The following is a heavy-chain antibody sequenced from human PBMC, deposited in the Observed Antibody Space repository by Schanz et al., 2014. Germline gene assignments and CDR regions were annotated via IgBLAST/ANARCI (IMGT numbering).Heavy chain of an antibody. CDR3: AKSKSQLPLFDY. J-gene: IGHJ4*02. CDR1: GFTFISYD. Sequence: QAQLVESGGGVVQPGRSLRLSCVASGFTFISYDIHWVRQAPGKGLEWVAVIRYDGRNKNFVESVKGRFTISRDNSENTLSLQMNSLRADDTAVYYCAKSKSQLPLFDYWGQGTLVAVSS. CDR2: IRYDGRNK. V-gene: IGHV3-33*03. D-gene: IGHD2-21*01.